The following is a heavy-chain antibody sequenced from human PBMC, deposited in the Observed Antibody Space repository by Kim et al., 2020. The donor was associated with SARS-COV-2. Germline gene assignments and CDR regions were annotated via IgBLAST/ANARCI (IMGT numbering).Heavy chain of an antibody. D-gene: IGHD6-19*01. V-gene: IGHV4-39*07. CDR1: GGSISSSSYY. Sequence: SETLSLTCTVSGGSISSSSYYWGWIRQPPGKGLEWIGSIYYSGSTYYNPSLKSRVTISVDTSKNQFSLKLSSVTAADTAVYYCARDPRKGIAVAGYLYWGQGTLVTVSS. CDR2: IYYSGST. J-gene: IGHJ4*02. CDR3: ARDPRKGIAVAGYLY.